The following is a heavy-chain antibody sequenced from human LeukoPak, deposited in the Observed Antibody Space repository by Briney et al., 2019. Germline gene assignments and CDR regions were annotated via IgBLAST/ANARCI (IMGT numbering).Heavy chain of an antibody. D-gene: IGHD3-3*01. CDR1: GGSFRGYY. J-gene: IGHJ5*02. Sequence: SETLSLTCAVYGGSFRGYYWSWIRQPPGKGLEWIGEINHSGSTNYNPSLKSRVTISVDTSKNQFSLKLSSVTAADTAVYYCARETTYYDFWSGYLSGWFDPWGQGTLVTVSS. CDR2: INHSGST. V-gene: IGHV4-34*01. CDR3: ARETTYYDFWSGYLSGWFDP.